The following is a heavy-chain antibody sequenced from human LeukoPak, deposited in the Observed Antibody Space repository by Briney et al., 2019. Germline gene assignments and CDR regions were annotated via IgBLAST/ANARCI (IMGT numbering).Heavy chain of an antibody. J-gene: IGHJ4*02. Sequence: GGSLRLSCAASGFTFNSYWMHWVRQATGKGLVWLSRITSDGRSAIYADSVKGRFTMSRDNAKNMLYLQMNSLRAEETAVYYCARGASTWYDYWGQGTLVTVSS. CDR1: GFTFNSYW. CDR3: ARGASTWYDY. V-gene: IGHV3-74*01. D-gene: IGHD6-13*01. CDR2: ITSDGRSA.